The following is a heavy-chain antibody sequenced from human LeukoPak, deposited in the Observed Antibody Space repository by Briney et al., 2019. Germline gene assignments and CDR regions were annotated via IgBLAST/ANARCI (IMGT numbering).Heavy chain of an antibody. CDR1: GFTFDDYG. Sequence: GGSLRLSCEASGFTFDDYGMSWVRQRPGRGLEWVSGINRNGGSTDYADSVKGRFTISRDNAKNSHFLQMNSLRVEDTALYYCARGFRNGPFDCWGQGTLVTASS. J-gene: IGHJ4*02. V-gene: IGHV3-20*04. CDR2: INRNGGST. D-gene: IGHD3-10*01. CDR3: ARGFRNGPFDC.